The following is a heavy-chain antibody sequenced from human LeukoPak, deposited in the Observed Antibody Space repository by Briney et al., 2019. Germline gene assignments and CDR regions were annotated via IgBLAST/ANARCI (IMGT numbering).Heavy chain of an antibody. CDR1: GGSFSGYY. CDR2: IDHSGNT. V-gene: IGHV4-34*01. D-gene: IGHD3-10*01. J-gene: IGHJ4*02. CDR3: ARSYYYVDF. Sequence: SETLSLTCAVYGGSFSGYYWSWIRQPPGQGLEWIGEIDHSGNTNYDPSLKSRVTMLIDTSKSQFSLKLTSVTAADTAVYYCARSYYYVDFWAQGARVTVSS.